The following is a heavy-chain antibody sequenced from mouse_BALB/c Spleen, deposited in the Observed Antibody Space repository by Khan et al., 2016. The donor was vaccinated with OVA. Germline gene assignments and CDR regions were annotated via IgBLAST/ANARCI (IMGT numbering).Heavy chain of an antibody. D-gene: IGHD2-3*01. CDR2: ISSSGST. V-gene: IGHV3-2*02. Sequence: VQLKESGPGLVKPSQSLSLTCTVTGYSITSDYAWNWIRQFPGNKLEWMGYISSSGSTNYKPALKSRISITRDTSKNQFFLQLNSVTTEDTATYYCARDGSRYNYAMDYWGQGTSVTVSS. CDR3: ARDGSRYNYAMDY. CDR1: GYSITSDYA. J-gene: IGHJ4*01.